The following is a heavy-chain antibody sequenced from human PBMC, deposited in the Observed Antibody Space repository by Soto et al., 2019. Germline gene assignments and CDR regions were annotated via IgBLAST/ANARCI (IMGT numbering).Heavy chain of an antibody. J-gene: IGHJ6*02. V-gene: IGHV4-34*01. Sequence: SETLSLTCAVYGGSFSGYYWSWIRQPPGKGLEWIGEINHSGSTNYNPSLKSRVTISVDTSKNQFSLKLSSVTAADTAVYYCASQIVSSITIFGVVTNYYGMDVWGQGTTVTVSS. CDR1: GGSFSGYY. D-gene: IGHD3-3*01. CDR2: INHSGST. CDR3: ASQIVSSITIFGVVTNYYGMDV.